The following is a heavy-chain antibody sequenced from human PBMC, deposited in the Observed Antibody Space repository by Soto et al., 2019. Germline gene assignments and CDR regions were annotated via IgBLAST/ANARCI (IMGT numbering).Heavy chain of an antibody. Sequence: QVQLVESGGGVVQPGKSLRLSCAASGFTFSGYGMHWVRQAPGKGLEWVAVIWYDGSNKYYADSVKGRFTISRDNSKNTLFLQMDSLRAEDTAVYYCARSYCTGGTCSYYYYMDVWGEGTTVTVSS. CDR2: IWYDGSNK. J-gene: IGHJ6*03. V-gene: IGHV3-33*01. D-gene: IGHD2-8*02. CDR3: ARSYCTGGTCSYYYYMDV. CDR1: GFTFSGYG.